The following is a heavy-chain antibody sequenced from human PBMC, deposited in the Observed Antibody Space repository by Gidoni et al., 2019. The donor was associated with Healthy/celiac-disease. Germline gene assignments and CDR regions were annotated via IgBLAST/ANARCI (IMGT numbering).Heavy chain of an antibody. J-gene: IGHJ5*02. CDR3: ARILWFKQNWFDP. V-gene: IGHV4-59*01. CDR2: IYYSGST. D-gene: IGHD3-10*01. Sequence: QVQLQESGPGLVKPSATLSLPCTVSGGSISSYYWSWIRQPPGKGLEWIGYIYYSGSTNYNPSLKSRVTISVDTSKNQFSLKLSSVTAADTAVYYCARILWFKQNWFDPWGQGTLVTVSS. CDR1: GGSISSYY.